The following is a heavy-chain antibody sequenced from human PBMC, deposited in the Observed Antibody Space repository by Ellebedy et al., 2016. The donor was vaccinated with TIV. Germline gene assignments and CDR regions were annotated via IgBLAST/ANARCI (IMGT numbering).Heavy chain of an antibody. D-gene: IGHD3-16*01. CDR1: GFSVSDNY. V-gene: IGHV3-53*01. CDR3: ARDRYYPYSMDV. Sequence: GESLKISYAASGFSVSDNYVSWVRQAPGKGLEWISVFYSGGSTYYADSVKGRFTISRDSSKNTVYLQMNSLRAEDTAMYYCARDRYYPYSMDVWGQGTTVTVSS. J-gene: IGHJ6*02. CDR2: FYSGGST.